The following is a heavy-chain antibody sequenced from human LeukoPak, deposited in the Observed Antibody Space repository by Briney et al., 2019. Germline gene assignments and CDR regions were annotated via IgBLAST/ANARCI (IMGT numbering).Heavy chain of an antibody. Sequence: PGGSLRLSCAASGFTFSDYYMSWIRQAPGKGLEWVSYISSSGSYTNYAESVKGRLTISRDNAKNSLYLQMNSLRAEDTAVYYCARDHSYGSGSYWEDYWGQGTLVAVSS. CDR3: ARDHSYGSGSYWEDY. J-gene: IGHJ4*02. CDR1: GFTFSDYY. CDR2: ISSSGSYT. D-gene: IGHD3-10*01. V-gene: IGHV3-11*05.